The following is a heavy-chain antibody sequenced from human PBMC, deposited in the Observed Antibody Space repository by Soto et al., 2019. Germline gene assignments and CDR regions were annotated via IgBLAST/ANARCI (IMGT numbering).Heavy chain of an antibody. Sequence: EVQLVESGGDLVQPGGSLRLSCAASGFTFSIYAMQWVRQAPGKGLEYISFISSNGGSTFYANSVKGRFTISRDNSKNTLYLQMDRLRPEDMGVYFCARGIPVAGLDFWGQGTLVTVSS. D-gene: IGHD6-19*01. V-gene: IGHV3-64*01. CDR2: ISSNGGST. J-gene: IGHJ4*02. CDR3: ARGIPVAGLDF. CDR1: GFTFSIYA.